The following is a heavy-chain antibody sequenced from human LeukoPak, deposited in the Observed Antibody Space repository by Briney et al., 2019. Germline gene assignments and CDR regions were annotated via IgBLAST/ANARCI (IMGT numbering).Heavy chain of an antibody. V-gene: IGHV3-49*03. J-gene: IGHJ4*02. CDR2: IRSKAYGGTT. D-gene: IGHD3-22*01. CDR1: GFTFGDYA. CDR3: AKDGVNYYDSSGYLDDY. Sequence: GGSLRLSCTASGFTFGDYAMSWFRQAPGKGLEWVGFIRSKAYGGTTEYAASVKGRFTISRDDSKSIAYLQMNSLKTEDTAVYYCAKDGVNYYDSSGYLDDYWGQGTLVTVSS.